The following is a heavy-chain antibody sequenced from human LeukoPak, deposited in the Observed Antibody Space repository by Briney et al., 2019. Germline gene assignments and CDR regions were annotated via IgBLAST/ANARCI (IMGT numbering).Heavy chain of an antibody. Sequence: ASVTVSFKASGYTFTGYYMHWVRQAPGQGLEWMGWINPNSGGTNYAQKFQGRVTMTRDTSISTAYMELSRLRSDDTAVYYCARATPNYDFWSGYRMGFDYWGQGTLVTVSS. CDR3: ARATPNYDFWSGYRMGFDY. V-gene: IGHV1-2*02. J-gene: IGHJ4*02. D-gene: IGHD3-3*01. CDR1: GYTFTGYY. CDR2: INPNSGGT.